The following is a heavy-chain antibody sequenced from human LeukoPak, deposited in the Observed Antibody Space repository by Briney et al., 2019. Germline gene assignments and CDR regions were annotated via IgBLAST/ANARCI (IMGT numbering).Heavy chain of an antibody. J-gene: IGHJ6*02. CDR3: ARDLGNYGMDV. D-gene: IGHD1-26*01. CDR2: ISSSSSYI. CDR1: GFTFSSYS. V-gene: IGHV3-21*01. Sequence: EGSLRLSCAASGFTFSSYSMNWVRQAPGKGLEWVSSISSSSSYIYYADSVKGRFTISRDNAKNSLYLQMNSLRAEDTAVYYCARDLGNYGMDVWGQGTTVTVSS.